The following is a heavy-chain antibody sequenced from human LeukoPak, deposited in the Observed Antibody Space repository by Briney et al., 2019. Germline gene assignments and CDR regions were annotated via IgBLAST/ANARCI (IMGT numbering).Heavy chain of an antibody. D-gene: IGHD3-10*01. CDR1: GFTFSTYW. J-gene: IGHJ4*02. CDR2: ISGDGSST. V-gene: IGHV3-74*01. Sequence: GGSLRLSCAASGFTFSTYWMHWVRQAPGRGLVWVSRISGDGSSTSYADSVKGRFTISRGNAKNTLFLQMNSLRVDDTAVYYCTSGYASGSPDYWGQGTLVTVSS. CDR3: TSGYASGSPDY.